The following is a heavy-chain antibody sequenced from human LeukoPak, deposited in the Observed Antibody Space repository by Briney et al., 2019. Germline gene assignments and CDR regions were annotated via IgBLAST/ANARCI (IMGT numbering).Heavy chain of an antibody. CDR2: INHSGST. CDR3: ARDQLGELAYYFDY. J-gene: IGHJ4*02. CDR1: GGSFSGYY. Sequence: SETLSLTCAVYGGSFSGYYWSWIRQPPGKGLEWIGEINHSGSTNYNPSLKSRVTISVDTSKNQFALKLSSVTAADTAVYYCARDQLGELAYYFDYWGQGTLVTVSS. V-gene: IGHV4-34*01. D-gene: IGHD1-7*01.